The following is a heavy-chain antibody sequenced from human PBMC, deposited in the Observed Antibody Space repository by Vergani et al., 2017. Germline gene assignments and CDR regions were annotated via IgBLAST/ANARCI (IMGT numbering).Heavy chain of an antibody. Sequence: EVQLEESGGGLVLPGRSLRLSCVASGFTSAGYAMHWVRQPPGKGLEWVSGISWNSNSIGYADSVKGRFTISRDNAKNSLYLQMNSLRAEDTAVYYCAKDLGTSSGGGWFDPWGQGTLV. CDR1: GFTSAGYA. J-gene: IGHJ5*02. CDR3: AKDLGTSSGGGWFDP. D-gene: IGHD6-6*01. CDR2: ISWNSNSI. V-gene: IGHV3-9*02.